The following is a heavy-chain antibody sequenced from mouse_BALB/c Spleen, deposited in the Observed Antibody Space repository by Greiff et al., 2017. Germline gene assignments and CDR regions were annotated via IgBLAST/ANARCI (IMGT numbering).Heavy chain of an antibody. D-gene: IGHD1-2*01. CDR2: ISSGGSYT. CDR1: GFTFSSYG. J-gene: IGHJ1*01. CDR3: ARRDTTADWYFDV. V-gene: IGHV5-6*02. Sequence: EVKLVESGGDLVKPGGSLKLSCAASGFTFSSYGMSWVRQTPDKRLEWVATISSGGSYTYYPDSVKGRFTISRDNAKNTLYLQMSSLKSEDTAMYYCARRDTTADWYFDVWGAGTTVTVSS.